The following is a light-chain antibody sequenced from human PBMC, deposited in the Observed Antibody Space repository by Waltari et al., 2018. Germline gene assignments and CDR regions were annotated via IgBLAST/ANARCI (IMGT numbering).Light chain of an antibody. CDR3: QHYVRLPAT. CDR2: GAS. V-gene: IGKV3-20*01. J-gene: IGKJ1*01. Sequence: EIVLTQSPGTLSLSPGERATLFCRASQSIGKYLVWYQQKPGQAPRLLIYGASTRATGIPDRFSGGGSGTDFSLSITRLEPEDFAVYYCQHYVRLPATFGQGTTVEI. CDR1: QSIGKY.